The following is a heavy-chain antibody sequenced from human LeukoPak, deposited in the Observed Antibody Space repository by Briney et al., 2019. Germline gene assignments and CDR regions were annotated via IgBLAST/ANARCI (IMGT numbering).Heavy chain of an antibody. V-gene: IGHV3-23*01. CDR3: AKDSVIAAAGTPYYYYYGMDV. Sequence: GGSLRLSCAASGFTVSSTYMSWVRQAPGKGLEWVSAISGSGGSTYYADSVKGRFTISRDNSKNTLYLQMNSLRAEDTAVYYCAKDSVIAAAGTPYYYYYGMDVWGQGTTVTVSS. D-gene: IGHD6-13*01. CDR1: GFTVSSTY. CDR2: ISGSGGST. J-gene: IGHJ6*02.